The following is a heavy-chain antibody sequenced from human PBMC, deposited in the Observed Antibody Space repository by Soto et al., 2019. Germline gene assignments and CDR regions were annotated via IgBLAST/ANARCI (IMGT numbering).Heavy chain of an antibody. CDR1: WERVSISIVT. V-gene: IGHV6-1*01. J-gene: IGHJ5*01. D-gene: IGHD1-26*01. CDR2: TYYRSKWYN. CDR3: VRLIGNSWLDF. Sequence: PSQTLSLTCASSWERVSISIVTWTWIRQSPSRGLEWLGRTYYRSKWYNDYAESVKSRITINPDTSKNQFSLHLNSVTPEDAAVYYCVRLIGNSWLDFWGQGTLVTVSS.